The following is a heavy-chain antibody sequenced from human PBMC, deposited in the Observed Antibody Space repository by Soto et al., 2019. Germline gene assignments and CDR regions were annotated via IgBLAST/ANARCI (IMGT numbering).Heavy chain of an antibody. V-gene: IGHV4-34*01. CDR2: INHSGST. Sequence: QVQLQQWGAGLLKPSETLSLTCAVYGGSFSGYYWSWIRQPPGKGLEWIGEINHSGSTNYNPSLKSRVTISVDTSKNQFSLKLSSVTAADTAVYYCARVSSTSCYEFDYWGQGTLVTVSS. CDR3: ARVSSTSCYEFDY. CDR1: GGSFSGYY. D-gene: IGHD2-2*01. J-gene: IGHJ4*02.